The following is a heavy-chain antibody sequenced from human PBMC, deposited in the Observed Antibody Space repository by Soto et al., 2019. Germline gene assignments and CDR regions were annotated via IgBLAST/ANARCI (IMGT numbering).Heavy chain of an antibody. Sequence: GGYLRVSCAASGFAFSEYAMNWVRQAPGKGLEWVAVISGTGRSTYYADSVKGRFTISRDNSKNTVYLHMNSLRAEDTAVYYCVKAGPVYAIPAGFDYWGQGTLVTVSS. D-gene: IGHD2-8*01. CDR1: GFAFSEYA. CDR3: VKAGPVYAIPAGFDY. CDR2: ISGTGRST. J-gene: IGHJ4*02. V-gene: IGHV3-23*01.